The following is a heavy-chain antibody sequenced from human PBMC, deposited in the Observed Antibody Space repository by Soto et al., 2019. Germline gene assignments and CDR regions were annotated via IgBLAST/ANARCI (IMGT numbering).Heavy chain of an antibody. CDR1: GFTFSNYG. CDR3: CKGAVGQWESIGN. D-gene: IGHD1-26*01. J-gene: IGHJ4*02. V-gene: IGHV3-30*03. Sequence: QVQLVESGGGVVQPGRSLRLSCVASGFTFSNYGMHWVRQAPGKGLEWVAVTSYDGSIKYYEDSVKGRFTISRDNSKETLFLEINSPKKEDTAVSYWCKGAVGQWESIGNWCQVTLV. CDR2: TSYDGSIK.